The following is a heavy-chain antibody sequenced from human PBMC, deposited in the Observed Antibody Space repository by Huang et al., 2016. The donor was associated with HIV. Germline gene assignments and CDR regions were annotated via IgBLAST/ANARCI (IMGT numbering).Heavy chain of an antibody. CDR2: ISAYNGDT. J-gene: IGHJ4*02. V-gene: IGHV1-18*04. CDR1: GYTFTNYG. CDR3: ALTAITMVRGVIRAPSKFDY. Sequence: QVQLVQSGAEVKKPGASVKVSCKASGYTFTNYGITWVKQAPGQGLEWMGGISAYNGDTNYAQNLQGRVTMTTDTSTSTTYMELRSLTSDDTAFYYCALTAITMVRGVIRAPSKFDYWGQGTLITVSS. D-gene: IGHD3-10*01.